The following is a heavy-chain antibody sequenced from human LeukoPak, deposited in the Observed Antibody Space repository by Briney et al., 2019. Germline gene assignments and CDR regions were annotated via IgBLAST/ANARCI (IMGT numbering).Heavy chain of an antibody. CDR1: GGSISSGGYY. V-gene: IGHV4-31*11. D-gene: IGHD6-13*01. J-gene: IGHJ4*02. CDR3: ARAFSSSSQYFDY. Sequence: SETLSLTCAVSGGSISSGGYYWSWIRQHPGKGLEWIGYIYYSGSTYYNPSLKSRVTISVDTSKNQFSLKLSSVTAADTAVYYCARAFSSSSQYFDYWGQGTLVTVSS. CDR2: IYYSGST.